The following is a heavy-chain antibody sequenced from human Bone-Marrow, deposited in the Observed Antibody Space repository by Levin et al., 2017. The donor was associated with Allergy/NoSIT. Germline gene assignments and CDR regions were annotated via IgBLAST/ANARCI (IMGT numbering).Heavy chain of an antibody. Sequence: LSQTLSLTCTISGGSISTYYWSWIRQPAGKGLEWIGRLYKSGNTNYNPSLKSRATVSVDTSKNQFSLKLTSVTAADTAVYYCARASSTTSSNFDYWGQGTLVTVSS. CDR2: LYKSGNT. D-gene: IGHD2-2*01. CDR3: ARASSTTSSNFDY. CDR1: GGSISTYY. J-gene: IGHJ4*02. V-gene: IGHV4-4*07.